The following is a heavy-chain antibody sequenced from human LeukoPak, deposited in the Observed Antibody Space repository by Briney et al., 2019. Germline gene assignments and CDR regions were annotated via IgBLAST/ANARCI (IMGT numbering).Heavy chain of an antibody. D-gene: IGHD5-18*01. J-gene: IGHJ4*02. CDR2: IYYSGST. CDR1: GGSISSSSYY. Sequence: SETLSLTCTVSGGSISSSSYYWGWIRQPPGKGLEWIGSIYYSGSTYYSPSLKSRVTISVDTSKNQFSLKVSSVTAADTAVYYCARGTSGYSYGYFEYWGQGTLVTVSS. CDR3: ARGTSGYSYGYFEY. V-gene: IGHV4-39*01.